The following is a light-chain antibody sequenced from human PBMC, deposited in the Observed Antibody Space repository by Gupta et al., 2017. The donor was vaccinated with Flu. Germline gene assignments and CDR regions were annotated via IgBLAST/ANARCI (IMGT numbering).Light chain of an antibody. V-gene: IGLV1-47*01. CDR1: TSNIGYNY. J-gene: IGLJ2*01. CDR2: KNS. Sequence: RVTVSCSGSTSNIGYNYVYWYQQFPGTAPKLLIYKNSQRPSGVPDRFSGSKSGTSASLAINGLRAADEANYYCTSCEDNRSGLVFGGGTKLTVL. CDR3: TSCEDNRSGLV.